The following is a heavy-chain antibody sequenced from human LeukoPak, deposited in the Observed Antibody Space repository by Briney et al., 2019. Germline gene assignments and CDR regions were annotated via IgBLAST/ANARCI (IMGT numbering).Heavy chain of an antibody. Sequence: SETLSLTCTVSGGSISSGSYYWSWIRQPAGKGLEWIGRIYTSGSTNYNPSLKSRVTISVDTSKNQFSLKLSSVTAADTAVYYCARGYYDILTGSTGFDPWGQGTLVTVSS. V-gene: IGHV4-61*02. J-gene: IGHJ5*02. CDR3: ARGYYDILTGSTGFDP. CDR2: IYTSGST. CDR1: GGSISSGSYY. D-gene: IGHD3-9*01.